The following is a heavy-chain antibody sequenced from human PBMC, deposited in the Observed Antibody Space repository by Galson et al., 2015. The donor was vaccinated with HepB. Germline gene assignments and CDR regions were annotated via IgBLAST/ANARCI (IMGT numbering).Heavy chain of an antibody. J-gene: IGHJ4*02. V-gene: IGHV3-21*05. CDR1: GFTFSSYG. Sequence: SLRLSCAATGFTFSSYGMHWIRQAPGKGLEWVSYISSSSSYTNYADSVKGRFTISRDNAKNSLYLQMNSLRAEDTAVYYCARSGREGLTTPTHRGGYWGQGTLVTVSS. D-gene: IGHD2-15*01. CDR2: ISSSSSYT. CDR3: ARSGREGLTTPTHRGGY.